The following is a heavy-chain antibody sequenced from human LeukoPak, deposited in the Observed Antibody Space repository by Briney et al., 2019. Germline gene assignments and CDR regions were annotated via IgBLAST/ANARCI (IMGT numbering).Heavy chain of an antibody. CDR1: GFSFSSFA. CDR3: TKELHVAVAVADYYYFYMDV. J-gene: IGHJ6*03. CDR2: INGGGNTT. Sequence: GGSLRLSCAASGFSFSSFAMGWVRQSPGKGLEWLSTINGGGNTTFYSDSVKGRFTLSRDNSKNTLYLHMDSLRPDDTAIYYCTKELHVAVAVADYYYFYMDVWGGGTAVTVSS. D-gene: IGHD6-19*01. V-gene: IGHV3-23*01.